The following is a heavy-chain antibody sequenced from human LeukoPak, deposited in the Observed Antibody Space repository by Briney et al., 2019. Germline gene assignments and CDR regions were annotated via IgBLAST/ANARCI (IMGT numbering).Heavy chain of an antibody. Sequence: ASVKVSCKASGYTFTSYDINWVRQATGQGLEWMGWMNPNSGNTGYAQKFQGRVTITRNTSISTAYMELSSLRSEDTAVYYCARGSGGRVSHAFDIWGQGTMVTVSS. J-gene: IGHJ3*02. CDR3: ARGSGGRVSHAFDI. V-gene: IGHV1-8*03. CDR1: GYTFTSYD. CDR2: MNPNSGNT. D-gene: IGHD6-13*01.